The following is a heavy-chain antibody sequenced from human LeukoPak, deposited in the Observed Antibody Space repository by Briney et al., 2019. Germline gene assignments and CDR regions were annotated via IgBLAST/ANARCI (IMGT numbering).Heavy chain of an antibody. CDR1: GYTFTTYG. CDR2: INPYNGDT. Sequence: ASVKVSCKASGYTFTTYGISWVRQAPGQGLEWIGWINPYNGDTNYAQKLQGRVTMTTDTSTSTAYMELRSLRSDDTAVYYCARGGIAASGASDIWGQGTMVTVSS. V-gene: IGHV1-18*01. CDR3: ARGGIAASGASDI. J-gene: IGHJ3*02. D-gene: IGHD6-13*01.